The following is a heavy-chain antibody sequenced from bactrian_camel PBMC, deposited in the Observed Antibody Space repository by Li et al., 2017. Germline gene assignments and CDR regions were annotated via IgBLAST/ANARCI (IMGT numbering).Heavy chain of an antibody. V-gene: IGHV3-1*01. CDR2: INWSGDIT. D-gene: IGHD2*01. CDR1: GFTFDDYA. Sequence: VQLVESGGGLVQPGGSLRLSCAASGFTFDDYAMGWVRQAPGKGLEWVSAINWSGDITHYADSVKGQSTISRDNAKNTAYLQMSSLKPNDTAVYYCARGAGSYFTHIRDWGQGTQVTVS. J-gene: IGHJ4*01. CDR3: ARGAGSYFTHIRD.